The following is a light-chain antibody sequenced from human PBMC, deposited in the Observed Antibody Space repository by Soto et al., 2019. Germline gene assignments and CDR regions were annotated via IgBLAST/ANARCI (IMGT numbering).Light chain of an antibody. Sequence: DIQITQSPSTLSASVGDRVTITCRASQSISSWLAWYQKKPGKDPKILIYKASSLESGVPSRFSGSGSGTEFNLTISRLQTDDFATYYCQQYNSYSWTFGQGTKVDIK. CDR1: QSISSW. CDR3: QQYNSYSWT. V-gene: IGKV1-5*03. CDR2: KAS. J-gene: IGKJ1*01.